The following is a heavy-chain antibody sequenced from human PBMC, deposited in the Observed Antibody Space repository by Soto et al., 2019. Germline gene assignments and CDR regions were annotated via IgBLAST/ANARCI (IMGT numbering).Heavy chain of an antibody. V-gene: IGHV3-23*01. Sequence: GGSLRLSCAASGFTFTDYAISWVRQAPGKGLEWVSSVTASGDITYYADSVKGRFTISRDNSKRTLHLQMNSLRADDTALYYCASPIVVVITAAFDIWGQGTMVTVSS. CDR1: GFTFTDYA. D-gene: IGHD3-22*01. CDR3: ASPIVVVITAAFDI. CDR2: VTASGDIT. J-gene: IGHJ3*02.